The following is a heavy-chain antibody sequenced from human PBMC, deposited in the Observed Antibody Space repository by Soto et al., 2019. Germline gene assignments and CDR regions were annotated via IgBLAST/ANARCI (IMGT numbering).Heavy chain of an antibody. CDR1: GGSISSSSYY. J-gene: IGHJ6*02. V-gene: IGHV4-39*01. CDR3: ARHGRLINYYYCGMDV. Sequence: PSETLSLTCTVSGGSISSSSYYWGWIRQPPGKGLEWIGSIYYSGSTYYNPSLKSRVTISVDTSKSQFSLKLSSVTAADTAVYYCARHGRLINYYYCGMDVWGQGTTVTVSS. D-gene: IGHD3-16*01. CDR2: IYYSGST.